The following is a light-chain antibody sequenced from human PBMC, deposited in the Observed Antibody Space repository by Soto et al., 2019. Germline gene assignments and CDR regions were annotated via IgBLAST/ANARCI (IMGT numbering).Light chain of an antibody. J-gene: IGKJ1*01. V-gene: IGKV3-20*01. CDR1: QSVGSRS. Sequence: EIVLTQSPGTLSLSPGERATLSCRASQSVGSRSLAWYQQKPGQAPRLPMFGVSSRATGIPDRFSGSGSGTDFTLTISRLEPEDFAVYYCQQYGTSPWTFGQGTKVDI. CDR2: GVS. CDR3: QQYGTSPWT.